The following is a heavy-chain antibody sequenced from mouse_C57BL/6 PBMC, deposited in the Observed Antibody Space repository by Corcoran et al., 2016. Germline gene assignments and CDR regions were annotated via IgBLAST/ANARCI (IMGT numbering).Heavy chain of an antibody. Sequence: QIQLVQSGPELKKPGETVKISCKASGYTFTTYGMSWVKQAPGKGLKWMGWINTYSGVPTYADDFKGRFAFSLETSASTAYLQINNLKNEDTATYFCARYSNYRYFDVWGTGTTVTVSS. V-gene: IGHV9-3*01. CDR3: ARYSNYRYFDV. CDR1: GYTFTTYG. CDR2: INTYSGVP. J-gene: IGHJ1*03. D-gene: IGHD2-5*01.